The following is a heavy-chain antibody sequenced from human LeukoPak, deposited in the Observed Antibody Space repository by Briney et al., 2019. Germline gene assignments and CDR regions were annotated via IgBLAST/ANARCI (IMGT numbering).Heavy chain of an antibody. CDR3: ARRRIAAAEYYFDY. CDR1: GGPISSSSYY. CDR2: IYYSGST. J-gene: IGHJ4*02. D-gene: IGHD6-13*01. V-gene: IGHV4-39*01. Sequence: RSSETLSLTCTVSGGPISSSSYYWGWLPQPPGEVLGWIGSIYYSGSTYYNPSLKSRVTISVDTSKNQFSPKLSSVTAADTAVYYWARRRIAAAEYYFDYWGQGTLVTVSS.